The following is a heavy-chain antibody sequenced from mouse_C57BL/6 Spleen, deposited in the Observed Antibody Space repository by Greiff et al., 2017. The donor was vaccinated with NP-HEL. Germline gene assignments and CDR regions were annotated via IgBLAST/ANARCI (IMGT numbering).Heavy chain of an antibody. J-gene: IGHJ1*03. CDR3: ARRGYGYDGYWYFDV. D-gene: IGHD2-2*01. CDR2: IYPRDGST. Sequence: VQGVESGPELVKPGASVKLSCKASGYTFTSYDINWVKQRPGQGLEWIGWIYPRDGSTKYNEKFKGKATLTVDTSSSTAYMELHSLTSEDSAVYFCARRGYGYDGYWYFDVWGTGTTVTVSS. CDR1: GYTFTSYD. V-gene: IGHV1-85*01.